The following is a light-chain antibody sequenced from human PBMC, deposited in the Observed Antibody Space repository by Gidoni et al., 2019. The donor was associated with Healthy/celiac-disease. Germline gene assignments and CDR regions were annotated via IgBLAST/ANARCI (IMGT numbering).Light chain of an antibody. CDR2: WAS. V-gene: IGKV4-1*01. CDR1: QSVLYSSNSKNY. J-gene: IGKJ2*01. CDR3: QQYYSTPYT. Sequence: DSVMPQTPDALAVSLCPRATINCTSSQSVLYSSNSKNYLAWYQQKPGQPPTLLIYWASTRVSGVPDRFSGSGSGTDFTLTISSLQAEDLAVYYCQQYYSTPYTFGQGTKLEIK.